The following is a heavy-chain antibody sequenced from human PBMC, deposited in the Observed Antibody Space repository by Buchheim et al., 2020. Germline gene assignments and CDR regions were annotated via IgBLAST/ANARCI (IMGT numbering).Heavy chain of an antibody. CDR2: IRSKANSYAT. CDR1: GFTFSGSA. CDR3: TSQMPNAFGYYYYYMDV. D-gene: IGHD3-10*01. V-gene: IGHV3-73*02. Sequence: EVQLVESGGGLVQPGGSLKLSCAASGFTFSGSAMHWVRQASGKGLEWVGRIRSKANSYATAYAASVKGRFTISRDDSKNTAYLQMNSLKTEGTAVYYCTSQMPNAFGYYYYYMDVWGKGTT. J-gene: IGHJ6*03.